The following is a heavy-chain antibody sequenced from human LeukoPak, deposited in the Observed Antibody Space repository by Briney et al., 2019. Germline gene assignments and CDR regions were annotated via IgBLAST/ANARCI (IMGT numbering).Heavy chain of an antibody. CDR1: GYTFTSYA. D-gene: IGHD6-13*01. CDR3: ASEAAAGKPYFDY. CDR2: INAGNGNT. V-gene: IGHV1-3*01. Sequence: ASVKVSCKASGYTFTSYAMHWVRQAPGQRLEWMGWINAGNGNTKYSQKFQGRVTITRDTSASTAHMELSSLRSEDTAVYYCASEAAAGKPYFDYWGQGTLVTVSS. J-gene: IGHJ4*02.